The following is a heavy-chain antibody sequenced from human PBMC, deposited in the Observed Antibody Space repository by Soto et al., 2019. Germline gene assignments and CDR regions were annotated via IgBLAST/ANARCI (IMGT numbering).Heavy chain of an antibody. D-gene: IGHD2-2*01. Sequence: GGSLRLSCAASGFTFSSYGMHWVRQAPGKGLEWVAVISYDGSNKYYADSVKGRFTISRDNSKNTLYLQMNSLRAEDTAVYYCAKDEFTNYYYYGMDVWGQGTTVTVSS. CDR2: ISYDGSNK. CDR1: GFTFSSYG. V-gene: IGHV3-30*18. J-gene: IGHJ6*02. CDR3: AKDEFTNYYYYGMDV.